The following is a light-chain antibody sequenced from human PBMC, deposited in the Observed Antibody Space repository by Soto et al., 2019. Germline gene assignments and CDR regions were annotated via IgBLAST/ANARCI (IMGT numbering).Light chain of an antibody. CDR1: SGDVGAYDR. J-gene: IGLJ3*02. Sequence: QSGLTQPRSVSGSPGQAVTISCTGTSGDVGAYDRVSWYQHHPTKAPKLIIYDVTNRPSGVPYRFSGSKSGSTASLTISGLQAEDEADYYCCSHAGGSSWVFGGGTKVTVL. CDR3: CSHAGGSSWV. CDR2: DVT. V-gene: IGLV2-11*01.